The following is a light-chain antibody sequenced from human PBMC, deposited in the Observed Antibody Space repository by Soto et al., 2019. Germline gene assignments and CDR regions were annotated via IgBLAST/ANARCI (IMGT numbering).Light chain of an antibody. CDR3: SAYAGSNNVV. CDR2: EVS. J-gene: IGLJ2*01. Sequence: QSVLTQPPSASASPGQSVTISCTGTSSDVGGYDYVSWFQQHPGSAPKLMLYEVSKRPSGVPDRVSGSKSGNTASLTVSGLQAEDEADYYCSAYAGSNNVVFGGGTKLTVL. V-gene: IGLV2-8*01. CDR1: SSDVGGYDY.